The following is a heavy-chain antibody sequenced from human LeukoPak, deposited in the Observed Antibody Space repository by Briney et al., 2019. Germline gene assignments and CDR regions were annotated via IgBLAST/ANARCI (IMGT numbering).Heavy chain of an antibody. CDR2: IYYSGST. V-gene: IGHV4-59*08. CDR3: ARHTNSGTYFAS. Sequence: GSLRLSCAASGFTFSSYVMSWVRQAPGKGLEWVGYIYYSGSTNYSPSLKSRVTISVDTSKNQFSLKLSSVTAADTAVYYCARHTNSGTYFASWGQGTLVTVST. D-gene: IGHD1-26*01. CDR1: GFTFSSYV. J-gene: IGHJ4*02.